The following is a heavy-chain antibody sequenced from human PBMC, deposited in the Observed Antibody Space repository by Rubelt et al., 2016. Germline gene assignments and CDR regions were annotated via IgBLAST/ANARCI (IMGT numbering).Heavy chain of an antibody. V-gene: IGHV3-33*01. J-gene: IGHJ4*02. CDR3: ARDLTSGYFDP. CDR2: IWYDGSNK. D-gene: IGHD3-10*01. Sequence: APGKGLEWVAVIWYDGSNKYYADSVKGRFTISRDNSKNTLYLQMNSLRAEDTAVYYCARDLTSGYFDPWGQGTLVTVSS.